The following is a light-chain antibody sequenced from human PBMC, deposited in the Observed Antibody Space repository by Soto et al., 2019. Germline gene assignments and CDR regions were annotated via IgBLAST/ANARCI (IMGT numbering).Light chain of an antibody. CDR1: QSVSSN. J-gene: IGKJ1*01. CDR3: QQYNNWPPWT. Sequence: EIVMTQSPATLSVSPGERATLSCRASQSVSSNLAWYQQKPGQVPRLLIYGASTRATGIPARFSGSGSETEFTLTISSLQSEDFAVYYCQQYNNWPPWTFGQGTKVDIK. CDR2: GAS. V-gene: IGKV3-15*01.